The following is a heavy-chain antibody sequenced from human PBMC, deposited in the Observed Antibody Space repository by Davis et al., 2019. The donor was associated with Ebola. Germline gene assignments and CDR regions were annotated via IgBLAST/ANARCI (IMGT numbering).Heavy chain of an antibody. D-gene: IGHD2-15*01. CDR2: ISYDGSNK. CDR3: ASSSIRHSDLWYSLDH. Sequence: GESLKISCAASGFTFSSYAMHWVRQAPGKGLEWVAVISYDGSNKYYADSVKGRFTISRDHSKNTLYLQMSSLRPEDSAVYYCASSSIRHSDLWYSLDHWGHGILVTVSS. J-gene: IGHJ4*01. CDR1: GFTFSSYA. V-gene: IGHV3-30*14.